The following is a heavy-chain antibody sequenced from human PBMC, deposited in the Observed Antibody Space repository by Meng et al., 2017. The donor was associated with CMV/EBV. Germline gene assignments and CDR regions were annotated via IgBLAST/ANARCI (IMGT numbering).Heavy chain of an antibody. J-gene: IGHJ6*02. CDR2: INSDGSST. CDR1: GFTFSSYW. V-gene: IGHV3-74*01. Sequence: GESLKISCAASGFTFSSYWMHWVRQAPGKGLVWVSRINSDGSSTSYADSVKGRFTISRDNAKNTLYLQMNSLRAEDTAVYYCARDVLRFLECGGMDVWGQGTTVTVSS. CDR3: ARDVLRFLECGGMDV. D-gene: IGHD3-3*01.